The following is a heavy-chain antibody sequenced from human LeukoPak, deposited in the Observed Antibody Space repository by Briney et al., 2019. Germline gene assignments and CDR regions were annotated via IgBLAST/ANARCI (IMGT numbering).Heavy chain of an antibody. J-gene: IGHJ5*02. CDR2: ISSSSSTI. CDR3: ARDLGQYYDTSDNWFDP. V-gene: IGHV3-48*04. D-gene: IGHD3-22*01. CDR1: GFIFSNYN. Sequence: PGGSLRLSCAASGFIFSNYNMNWVRQAPGKGLEWVSYISSSSSTIYYADSVKGRFTISRDNAKNTLNLQMNSLRAEDTAVYYCARDLGQYYDTSDNWFDPWGQGTLVTVSS.